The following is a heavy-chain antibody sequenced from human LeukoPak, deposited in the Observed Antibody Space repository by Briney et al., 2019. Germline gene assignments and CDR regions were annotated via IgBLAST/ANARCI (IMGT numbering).Heavy chain of an antibody. CDR1: GFTFSSYA. CDR3: AKVSYCGGDCYLPGGKYFQH. CDR2: ISGSGGST. D-gene: IGHD2-21*02. J-gene: IGHJ1*01. Sequence: GGSLRLSCAASGFTFSSYAMSWVRQAPGKGLEWVSAISGSGGSTYYADSVKGRFTISRDNSKNTLYLQMNSLRAEDTAVYYCAKVSYCGGDCYLPGGKYFQHWGQGTLVTVSS. V-gene: IGHV3-23*01.